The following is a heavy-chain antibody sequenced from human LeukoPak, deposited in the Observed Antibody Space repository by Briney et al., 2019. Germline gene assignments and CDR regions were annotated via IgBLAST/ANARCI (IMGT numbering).Heavy chain of an antibody. J-gene: IGHJ3*02. D-gene: IGHD3-16*01. V-gene: IGHV3-30*03. CDR1: GFTFSSYG. Sequence: PGRSLRLSCAASGFTFSSYGMNWVRQAPGKGLEWVAVISYDGSNKYYADSVKGRFTISRENAKNSLYLQMNSLRAGDTAVYYCVRDYSGENVFDIWGQGTTVTVSS. CDR3: VRDYSGENVFDI. CDR2: ISYDGSNK.